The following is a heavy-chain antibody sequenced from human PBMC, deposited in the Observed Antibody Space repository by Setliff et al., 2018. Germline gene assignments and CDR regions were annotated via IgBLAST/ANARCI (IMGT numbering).Heavy chain of an antibody. Sequence: SETLSLTCTVSGDSINSNNYYWGWIRQPPGKGLEWIGEINHSGSTNYNPSLKSRVTISVDTSKNKFSLRLSSVTAAYTALYYCTVYNTGSSKDHYWGQGTPVTVSS. CDR2: INHSGST. D-gene: IGHD2-8*02. CDR1: GDSINSNNYY. CDR3: TVYNTGSSKDHY. V-gene: IGHV4-39*07. J-gene: IGHJ4*02.